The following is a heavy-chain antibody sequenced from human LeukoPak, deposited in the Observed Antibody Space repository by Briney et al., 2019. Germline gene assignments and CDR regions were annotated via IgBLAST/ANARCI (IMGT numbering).Heavy chain of an antibody. CDR2: INTNTGNP. V-gene: IGHV7-4-1*02. D-gene: IGHD5-18*01. CDR3: ARASPYSYGQPLTYYFDY. Sequence: ASVKVSCKASGGTFSSYAISWVRQAPGQGLEWMGWINTNTGNPTYAQGFTGRFVFSLDTSVSTAYLQISSLKAEDTAVYYCARASPYSYGQPLTYYFDYWGQGTLVTVSS. CDR1: GGTFSSYA. J-gene: IGHJ4*02.